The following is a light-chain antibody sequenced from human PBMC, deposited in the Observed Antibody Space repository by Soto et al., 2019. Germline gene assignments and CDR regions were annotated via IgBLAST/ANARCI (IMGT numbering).Light chain of an antibody. CDR3: CSYAGTVAYG. Sequence: QSVPTQPASGSASPGQSLTIPCPGTGRDVGAYKLVSWYQQHPGKAPKLIICEVKTRPSGISNRFSGSKSGDTASLTISGLQVEDEAGYFCCSYAGTVAYGFGTGTKVTVL. CDR1: GRDVGAYKL. J-gene: IGLJ1*01. CDR2: EVK. V-gene: IGLV2-23*02.